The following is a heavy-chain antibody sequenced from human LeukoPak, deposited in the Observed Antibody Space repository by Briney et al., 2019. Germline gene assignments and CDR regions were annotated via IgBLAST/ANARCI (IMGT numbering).Heavy chain of an antibody. CDR1: GGSISSYF. J-gene: IGHJ4*02. Sequence: SETLSLTCTISGGSISSYFWSWIRQPVGKGLEWIGRIYTSGSTNYNPSLKSRVTMSVDTSKNQFSLMLSSVTAADTAVYYCAREGGTYDSSHYWGQGTLVTVSS. D-gene: IGHD3-22*01. CDR2: IYTSGST. CDR3: AREGGTYDSSHY. V-gene: IGHV4-4*07.